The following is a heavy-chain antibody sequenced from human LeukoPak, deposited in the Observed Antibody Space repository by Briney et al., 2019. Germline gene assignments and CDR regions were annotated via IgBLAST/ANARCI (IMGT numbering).Heavy chain of an antibody. V-gene: IGHV4-59*12. Sequence: SETLSLTCTVSGGSISSYYWSWIRQPPGKGLEWIGYIYYSGSTNYNPSLKSRVTISVDTSKNQFSLKLSSVTAADTAVYYCARDGVSSSWTYYYYYGMDVWGQGTTVTVSS. CDR1: GGSISSYY. CDR2: IYYSGST. J-gene: IGHJ6*02. D-gene: IGHD6-13*01. CDR3: ARDGVSSSWTYYYYYGMDV.